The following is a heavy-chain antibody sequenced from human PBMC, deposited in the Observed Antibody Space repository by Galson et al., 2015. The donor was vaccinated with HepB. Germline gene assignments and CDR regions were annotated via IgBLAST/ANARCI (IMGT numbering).Heavy chain of an antibody. CDR2: TYYRSKWYN. CDR3: AREMVYGDYSRRYYYGMDV. CDR1: GDSVSSNSAA. J-gene: IGHJ6*02. D-gene: IGHD4-17*01. V-gene: IGHV6-1*01. Sequence: CAISGDSVSSNSAAWNWIRQSPSRGLEWLGRTYYRSKWYNDYAVSVKSRITINPDTSKNQFSLQLNSVTPEDTAVYYCAREMVYGDYSRRYYYGMDVWGQGTTVTVSS.